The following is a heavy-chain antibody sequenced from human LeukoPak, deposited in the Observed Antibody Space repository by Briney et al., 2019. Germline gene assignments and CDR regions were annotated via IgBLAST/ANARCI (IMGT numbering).Heavy chain of an antibody. Sequence: PSETLSLTCTVSGGSISSSSYYWGWIRQPPGKGLEWIGEFYHSGTTNYNPSLKSRVTTSVDASNNQFSLKLTSVTAADTAVYYCARGRSAFNSTSFHYEIWGRGILVTVSS. J-gene: IGHJ4*01. CDR3: ARGRSAFNSTSFHYEI. CDR2: FYHSGTT. CDR1: GGSISSSSYY. V-gene: IGHV4-39*07. D-gene: IGHD2/OR15-2a*01.